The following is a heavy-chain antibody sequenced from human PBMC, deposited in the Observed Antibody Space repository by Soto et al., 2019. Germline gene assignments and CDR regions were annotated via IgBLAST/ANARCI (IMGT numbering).Heavy chain of an antibody. CDR1: GGTFASYT. D-gene: IGHD4-17*01. Sequence: QVQLVQSGAEVKKPGSSVKVSCRAPGGTFASYTITWVERAPGQGLGWMEGIIPILGIANYAQRFQGRVTITADKSTSTAYMELSSLRSEDTAVYYCARGGLGTVTATDFDYWGQGTLVTVSS. CDR3: ARGGLGTVTATDFDY. V-gene: IGHV1-69*02. CDR2: IIPILGIA. J-gene: IGHJ4*02.